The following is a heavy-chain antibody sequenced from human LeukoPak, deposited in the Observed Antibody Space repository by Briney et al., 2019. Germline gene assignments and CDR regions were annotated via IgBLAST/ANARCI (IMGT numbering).Heavy chain of an antibody. D-gene: IGHD1-7*01. J-gene: IGHJ4*02. CDR2: FSGGGGST. V-gene: IGHV3-23*01. Sequence: GGSLRLSCAASGFTFRNYVMSWVRQAPGKGLEWVSTFSGGGGSTYYADSVKGRFTISRDNSKNTLYLQMNSLRAEDTAVFYCAKEYNWNYEYWGQGTLVTVSS. CDR1: GFTFRNYV. CDR3: AKEYNWNYEY.